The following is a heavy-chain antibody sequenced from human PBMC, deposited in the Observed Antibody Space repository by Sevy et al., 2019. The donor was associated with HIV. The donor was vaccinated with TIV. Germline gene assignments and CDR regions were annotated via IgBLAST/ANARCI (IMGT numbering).Heavy chain of an antibody. V-gene: IGHV3-15*01. D-gene: IGHD3-22*01. CDR1: GFTFSNAW. CDR2: IKSKTDGGTT. J-gene: IGHJ4*02. Sequence: GGSLRLSCAASGFTFSNAWMSWVRQAPGKGLEWVGRIKSKTDGGTTDYAAPVKGRFTISRDDSKNTLYLQMNSLKIEDTVVYYCTTEITMIVVVIKGNYWGQGTLVTVSS. CDR3: TTEITMIVVVIKGNY.